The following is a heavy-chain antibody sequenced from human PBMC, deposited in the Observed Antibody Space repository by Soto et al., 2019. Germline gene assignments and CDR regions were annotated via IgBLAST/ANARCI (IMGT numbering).Heavy chain of an antibody. CDR3: ARDSGSGSYINWFDP. V-gene: IGHV4-59*01. Sequence: SETLSLTCTGSGGSLRSYYWSWVRQPPGKGLEWIGYIYYSGSTNYNPSLKSRVTISVDTSKNQFSLKLSSVTAADTAVYYCARDSGSGSYINWFDPWGQGTLVTVSS. J-gene: IGHJ5*02. CDR2: IYYSGST. CDR1: GGSLRSYY. D-gene: IGHD3-10*01.